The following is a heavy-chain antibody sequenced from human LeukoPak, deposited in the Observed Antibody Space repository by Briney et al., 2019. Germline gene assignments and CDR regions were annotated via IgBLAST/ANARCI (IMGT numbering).Heavy chain of an antibody. J-gene: IGHJ5*02. Sequence: SETLSLTCTVSGGSISYYYWSWIRQSPGKGLEWIGYIYYSGTTNYNPSLKSRVTISVDTSKNQFSLKLSSVTAADTAVYYCARPSMVRGFDPWGQGTLVTVSS. D-gene: IGHD3-10*01. V-gene: IGHV4-59*08. CDR2: IYYSGTT. CDR1: GGSISYYY. CDR3: ARPSMVRGFDP.